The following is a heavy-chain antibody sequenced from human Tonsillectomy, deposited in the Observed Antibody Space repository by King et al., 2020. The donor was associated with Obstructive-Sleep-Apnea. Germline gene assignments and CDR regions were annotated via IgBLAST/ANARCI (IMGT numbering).Heavy chain of an antibody. CDR1: GFSLSTARMG. V-gene: IGHV2-26*01. CDR3: ARSKNTAMVSYYGMDV. CDR2: IFSNDEK. D-gene: IGHD5-18*01. Sequence: TLKESGPVLVKPTETLTLTCTVSGFSLSTARMGVSWIRQPPGKALEWLAHIFSNDEKSYSTSLKSRLTISKDTSKSQVFLTMTHMDPVDTATYYCARSKNTAMVSYYGMDVWGQGTTVTVSS. J-gene: IGHJ6*02.